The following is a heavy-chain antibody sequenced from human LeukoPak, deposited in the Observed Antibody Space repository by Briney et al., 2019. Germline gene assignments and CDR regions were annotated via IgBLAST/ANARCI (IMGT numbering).Heavy chain of an antibody. CDR2: ISWDGGST. J-gene: IGHJ4*02. D-gene: IGHD3-16*01. Sequence: QPGGSLRLSCAASGFTFDDYSMHWVRQGPGKGLEWVSVISWDGGSTSYADSVKGRFTISRDNSKNSLYLQMNSLRSEDSALYYCAKDRGGVDYWGQGTLVTVSS. CDR1: GFTFDDYS. V-gene: IGHV3-43*01. CDR3: AKDRGGVDY.